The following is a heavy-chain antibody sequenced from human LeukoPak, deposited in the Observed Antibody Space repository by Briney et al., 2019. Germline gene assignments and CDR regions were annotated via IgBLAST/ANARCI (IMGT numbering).Heavy chain of an antibody. Sequence: KPGGSLRLSCAASGFTFSSYWMHWVRQAPGKGLEWIGEIYHSGSTNYNPSLKSRVTISEDKSKNQFSLKLSSVTAADTAVYYCARYIAARGSWYFDCWGQGILVTVSS. CDR1: GFTFSSYW. CDR2: IYHSGST. J-gene: IGHJ4*02. D-gene: IGHD6-13*01. V-gene: IGHV4-4*02. CDR3: ARYIAARGSWYFDC.